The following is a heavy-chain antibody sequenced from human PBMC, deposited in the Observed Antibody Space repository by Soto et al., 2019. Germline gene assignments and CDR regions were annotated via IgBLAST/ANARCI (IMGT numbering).Heavy chain of an antibody. V-gene: IGHV4-31*03. CDR2: IYYSGST. J-gene: IGHJ4*02. D-gene: IGHD3-16*01. Sequence: QVQLQESGPGLVKPSQTLSLTCTVSGGSISSGGYYWSWIRQHPGKGLEWIGSIYYSGSTYYNPSLKSRATISVDPSKTQSSLTLSSVTAAATAVYYCARGVLHWGQGTLVTVSS. CDR3: ARGVLH. CDR1: GGSISSGGYY.